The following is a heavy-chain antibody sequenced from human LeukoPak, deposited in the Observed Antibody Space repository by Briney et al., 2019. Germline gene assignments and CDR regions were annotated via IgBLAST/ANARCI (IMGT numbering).Heavy chain of an antibody. CDR3: ARAFVGGTYYYYMDV. Sequence: RSGGSLRLSCAASGFTFSSYSMNWVRQAPGKGLEWVSGINWNGATTGYADSVKGRFTISRDNAKNSLHLQMNSLRAEDTALYFCARAFVGGTYYYYMDVWGKGTTVTVAS. CDR2: INWNGATT. CDR1: GFTFSSYS. J-gene: IGHJ6*03. D-gene: IGHD1-26*01. V-gene: IGHV3-20*04.